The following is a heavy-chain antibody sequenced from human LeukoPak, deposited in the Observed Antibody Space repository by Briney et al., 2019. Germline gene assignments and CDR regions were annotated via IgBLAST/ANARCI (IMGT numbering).Heavy chain of an antibody. CDR2: INPNSAGT. D-gene: IGHD5-12*01. V-gene: IGHV1-2*02. CDR3: ARESGLRGGGFDP. CDR1: GYTFTDYY. Sequence: GASVKVSCKASGYTFTDYYMHWVRQAPGQGLEWMGWINPNSAGTNYAQNFQGRVTMTRDTSINTAYMELSRLKSDDTAIYYCARESGLRGGGFDPWGQGTLVTVSS. J-gene: IGHJ5*02.